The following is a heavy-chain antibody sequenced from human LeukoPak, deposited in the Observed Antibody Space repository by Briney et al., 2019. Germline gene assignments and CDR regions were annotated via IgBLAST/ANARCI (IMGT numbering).Heavy chain of an antibody. J-gene: IGHJ4*02. CDR2: IGGSGSST. V-gene: IGHV3-23*01. D-gene: IGHD3-10*01. Sequence: PGGSLRLSCAASGFTFSNYAMSWVRQAPGKGLEWVSGIGGSGSSTYYADSVKGRFTISRDNSKNTLYLQMNSLRAEDTAVYYCAKLWFGELGAVYFDYWGQGTLVTVSS. CDR3: AKLWFGELGAVYFDY. CDR1: GFTFSNYA.